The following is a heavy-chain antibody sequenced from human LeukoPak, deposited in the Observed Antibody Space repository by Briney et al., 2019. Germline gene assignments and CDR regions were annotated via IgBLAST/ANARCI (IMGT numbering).Heavy chain of an antibody. Sequence: GGSLRLSCAASGFTFSSYWMQWVRQAPGKGPVWVSRVDVHGQGTAYADSVKGRFTISRDNAKNTLSLQMNSLSAEDTAVYYCARSNYDSTTFYYRLDLWGQGTLVTVSS. V-gene: IGHV3-74*01. J-gene: IGHJ5*02. CDR2: VDVHGQGT. CDR1: GFTFSSYW. D-gene: IGHD2/OR15-2a*01. CDR3: ARSNYDSTTFYYRLDL.